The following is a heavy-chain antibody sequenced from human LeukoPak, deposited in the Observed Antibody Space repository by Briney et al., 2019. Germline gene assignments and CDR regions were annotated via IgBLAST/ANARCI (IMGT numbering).Heavy chain of an antibody. CDR1: GCTISSCGYN. CDR3: ASVSGYDGLDY. Sequence: SQTLTLTCTVSGCTISSCGYNWSWMPQHPGMDLDWIGYTYSSRSTYYNPSLKRRVTISVDTSKNQSSLKLSSVTAADTAVYYCASVSGYDGLDYWGQGTLVTVSS. D-gene: IGHD5-12*01. CDR2: TYSSRST. V-gene: IGHV4-31*03. J-gene: IGHJ4*02.